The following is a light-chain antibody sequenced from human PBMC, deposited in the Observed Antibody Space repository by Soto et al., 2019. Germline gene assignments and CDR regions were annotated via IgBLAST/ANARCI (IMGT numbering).Light chain of an antibody. Sequence: IVLTQSPGTLSLSPGDRATLSCRASQSINSKYLAWYQQHPGQDPRLLIYGASSRATGISYRFSGSGSGTDFTLTISRLEPEDFAVYYCQQYGTSPPFTFGGETKVEIK. V-gene: IGKV3-20*01. CDR2: GAS. CDR1: QSINSKY. J-gene: IGKJ4*01. CDR3: QQYGTSPPFT.